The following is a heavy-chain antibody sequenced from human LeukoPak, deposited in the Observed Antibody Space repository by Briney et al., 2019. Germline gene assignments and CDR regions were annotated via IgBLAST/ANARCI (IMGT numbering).Heavy chain of an antibody. Sequence: SETLSLTCTVSGGSISSYYWSWIRQPPGKGLEWIWYIYYSGSTNYNPSLKSRVTISVDTSKNQFSLKLSSVTAADTAVYYCARTYYDFWSGYPEYYFDYWGQGTLVTVSS. CDR3: ARTYYDFWSGYPEYYFDY. CDR2: IYYSGST. J-gene: IGHJ4*02. V-gene: IGHV4-59*01. D-gene: IGHD3-3*01. CDR1: GGSISSYY.